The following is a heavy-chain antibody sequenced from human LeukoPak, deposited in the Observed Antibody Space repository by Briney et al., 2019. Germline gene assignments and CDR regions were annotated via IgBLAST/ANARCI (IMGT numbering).Heavy chain of an antibody. CDR3: ASQTANYDFWSGYQYYFDY. Sequence: PSETLSLTCAVYDGSFSGYYWSWIRQSPGVGLEWIGEINHSGSTNYNPSLKDRLTISVDTSKNQFSLRLTSVTAADTAVYYCASQTANYDFWSGYQYYFDYWGQGTLVTVSS. V-gene: IGHV4-34*01. D-gene: IGHD3-3*01. J-gene: IGHJ4*02. CDR2: INHSGST. CDR1: DGSFSGYY.